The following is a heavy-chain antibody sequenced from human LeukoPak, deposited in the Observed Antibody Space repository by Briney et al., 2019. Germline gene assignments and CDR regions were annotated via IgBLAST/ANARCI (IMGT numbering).Heavy chain of an antibody. CDR2: MNPNSGNT. Sequence: ASVKVSCKASGYTFTSYDINWVRQATGQGLEWMGWMNPNSGNTGYAQKFQGRVTMTRNTSIGTAYMELSSLRSEDTAVYYCARDSEAYYDILTGYYEWGQGTLVTVSS. D-gene: IGHD3-9*01. CDR3: ARDSEAYYDILTGYYE. J-gene: IGHJ4*02. V-gene: IGHV1-8*01. CDR1: GYTFTSYD.